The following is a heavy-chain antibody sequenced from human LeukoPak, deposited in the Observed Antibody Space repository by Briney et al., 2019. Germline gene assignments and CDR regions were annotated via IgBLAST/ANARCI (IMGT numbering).Heavy chain of an antibody. V-gene: IGHV4-59*12. J-gene: IGHJ6*03. CDR1: GGSISSNY. Sequence: SETLSLTCTVSGGSISSNYWSWMREPPGKGLEWIGYIYYSGSTNYNPSLKSRVTISVDTAKIQLSLKLSSVTAADTAVYYCARVGDYYYYYMDVWGKGTTVTVSS. CDR2: IYYSGST. D-gene: IGHD3-16*01. CDR3: ARVGDYYYYYMDV.